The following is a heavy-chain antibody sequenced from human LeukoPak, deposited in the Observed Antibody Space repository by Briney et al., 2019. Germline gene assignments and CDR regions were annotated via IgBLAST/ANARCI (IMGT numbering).Heavy chain of an antibody. Sequence: GRSLRLSCAASGFTFSSYAMHWVRQAPGKGLEWVAVISYDGSNKYYADSVKGRFTISRDNSKNTLYLQMDSLGAEDTAVCYCAREGRYYGSAIYPYYFDYWGQGTLVTVSS. CDR3: AREGRYYGSAIYPYYFDY. V-gene: IGHV3-30-3*01. J-gene: IGHJ4*02. CDR2: ISYDGSNK. CDR1: GFTFSSYA. D-gene: IGHD3-10*01.